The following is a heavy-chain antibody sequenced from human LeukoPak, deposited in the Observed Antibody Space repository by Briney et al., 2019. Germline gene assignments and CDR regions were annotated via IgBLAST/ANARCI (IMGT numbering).Heavy chain of an antibody. V-gene: IGHV3-48*03. CDR1: GFTFSSYE. CDR2: ISSSGSTI. J-gene: IGHJ4*02. CDR3: ARRAGAYSHPYDY. Sequence: GGSLRLSCAASGFTFSSYEMNWVRQAPGKGLEWVSYISSSGSTIYYADSVKGRFTISRDNAKNSLYLQMNSLRAEDTAVYYRARRAGAYSHPYDYWGQGTLVTVSS. D-gene: IGHD4/OR15-4a*01.